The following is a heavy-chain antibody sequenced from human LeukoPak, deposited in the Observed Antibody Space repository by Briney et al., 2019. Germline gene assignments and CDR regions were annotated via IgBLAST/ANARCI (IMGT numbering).Heavy chain of an antibody. Sequence: GGSLRLSCAASGFTFSSYDMHWVRQATGKGLEWVLAIGTAGDTYYPGSVKGRFTISRENAKNSLYLQMNSLRAGDTAVYYCARAPLDCSGGSCSYYFDYWGQGTLVTVSS. CDR1: GFTFSSYD. CDR2: IGTAGDT. V-gene: IGHV3-13*01. CDR3: ARAPLDCSGGSCSYYFDY. J-gene: IGHJ4*02. D-gene: IGHD2-15*01.